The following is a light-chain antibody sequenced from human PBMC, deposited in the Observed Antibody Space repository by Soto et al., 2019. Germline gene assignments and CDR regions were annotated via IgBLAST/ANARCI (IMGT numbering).Light chain of an antibody. CDR1: SSDIGGYNY. J-gene: IGLJ2*01. Sequence: QSALTQPPSASGSPGQSVTISCTGTSSDIGGYNYVSWYQQHPGKAPKLMISEVSKRPSGFPHRFSRSKSGNTASLTVSGLQAEDEADYYCSSFAGNNNLVFGGGTKLTVL. V-gene: IGLV2-8*01. CDR2: EVS. CDR3: SSFAGNNNLV.